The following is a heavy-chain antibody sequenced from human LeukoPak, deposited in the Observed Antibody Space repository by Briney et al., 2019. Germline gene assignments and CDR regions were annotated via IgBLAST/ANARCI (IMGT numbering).Heavy chain of an antibody. CDR2: IWYDGRNK. D-gene: IGHD6-13*01. V-gene: IGHV3-33*01. CDR1: GFTFSSYG. J-gene: IGHJ4*02. CDR3: ARGVMGYSSSWYDY. Sequence: GGSLRLSCAASGFTFSSYGMHWVRQAPGKGLEWVAVIWYDGRNKFYADSLKGRFTISRDNSKNSLYLQMNSLRAEDTAVYYCARGVMGYSSSWYDYWGQGRPVTVSS.